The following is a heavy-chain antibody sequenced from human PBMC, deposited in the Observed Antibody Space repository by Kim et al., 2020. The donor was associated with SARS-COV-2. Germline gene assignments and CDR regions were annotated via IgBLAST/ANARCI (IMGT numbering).Heavy chain of an antibody. D-gene: IGHD6-19*01. CDR1: GDSINSNKW. V-gene: IGHV4-4*02. Sequence: SETLSLTCAVSGDSINSNKWWTWVRQSPGGGLEWIADIHKSGRTNYNPSLRSRVTMSLDRSRSQSSLNLNAMTAADTAVYFCTFSTGWYRLDSWGQGILVTVS. CDR2: IHKSGRT. J-gene: IGHJ4*02. CDR3: TFSTGWYRLDS.